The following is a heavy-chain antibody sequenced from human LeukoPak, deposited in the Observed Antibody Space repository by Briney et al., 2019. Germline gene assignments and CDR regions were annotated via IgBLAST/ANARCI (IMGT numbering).Heavy chain of an antibody. V-gene: IGHV5-51*01. CDR1: GYSFTSCW. D-gene: IGHD6-6*01. J-gene: IGHJ4*02. CDR3: ARLEYSSSSEFDY. Sequence: GESLKISCKGSGYSFTSCWIGWVRQMPGKGREWMGIIYPGDSDTRYTPSFQGQVTISADKPISTAYLQWSSLKASDTAMYYCARLEYSSSSEFDYWGQGTLVTVSS. CDR2: IYPGDSDT.